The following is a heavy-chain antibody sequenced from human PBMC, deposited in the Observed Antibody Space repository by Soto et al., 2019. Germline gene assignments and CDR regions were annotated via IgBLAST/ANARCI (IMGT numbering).Heavy chain of an antibody. Sequence: EVQLVESGGGLVQPGRSLRLSCAASGFTFSNYAMHWVRQAPGKGLEWVSLITWNSGSLSYADSVKGRFTISIDNAKNSLYLAMNSLRPEDTALYYCANSFGSGSYPFDSWGQGTLVTVSS. CDR2: ITWNSGSL. J-gene: IGHJ4*02. CDR1: GFTFSNYA. D-gene: IGHD3-10*01. CDR3: ANSFGSGSYPFDS. V-gene: IGHV3-9*01.